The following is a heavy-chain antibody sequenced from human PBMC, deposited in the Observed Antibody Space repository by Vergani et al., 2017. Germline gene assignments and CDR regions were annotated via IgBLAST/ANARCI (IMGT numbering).Heavy chain of an antibody. CDR3: SRGGFYTSRNDFKFYGLGV. CDR1: GGTFSSYA. CDR2: ISAYSGET. D-gene: IGHD3-3*01. Sequence: QVQLVQSGAEVKKPGSSVKVSCKASGGTFSSYAINWVRPAPGQGLEWMGWISAYSGETRYARSLQGRVTMTTDASTNTAYMSLRSLRSDDTAIDYCSRGGFYTSRNDFKFYGLGVWGQGTTVTVTS. J-gene: IGHJ6*02. V-gene: IGHV1-18*01.